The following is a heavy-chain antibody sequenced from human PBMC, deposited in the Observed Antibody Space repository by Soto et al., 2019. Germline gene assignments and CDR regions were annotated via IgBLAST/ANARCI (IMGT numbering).Heavy chain of an antibody. J-gene: IGHJ4*02. D-gene: IGHD3-16*01. CDR2: MYHGGST. CDR1: RGRTSIGSYD. V-gene: IGHV4-39*02. CDR3: ARADPHASVGF. Sequence: SQTLSLPCSLSRGRTSIGSYDWGWIRQTPGRGLEWIASMYHGGSTYSNPCLKSRVTLSVDTSRNHFSLSLTSVIAADTAVYFCARADPHASVGFWGQGTLVTVSS.